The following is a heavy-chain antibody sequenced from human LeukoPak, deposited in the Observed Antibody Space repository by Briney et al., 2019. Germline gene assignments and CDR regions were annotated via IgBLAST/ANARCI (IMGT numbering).Heavy chain of an antibody. CDR2: ISYDGSNK. V-gene: IGHV3-30-3*01. Sequence: PGRSLRLSCAASGFTFSNYAMHWVRQAPGKGLEWVAVISYDGSNKYYADSVKGRFTISRDNSKNTLYLQMNSLRAEDTAVYYCAKDQIVIAVVTAIYYYYGMDVWGQGTTVTVS. D-gene: IGHD2-21*02. CDR1: GFTFSNYA. J-gene: IGHJ6*02. CDR3: AKDQIVIAVVTAIYYYYGMDV.